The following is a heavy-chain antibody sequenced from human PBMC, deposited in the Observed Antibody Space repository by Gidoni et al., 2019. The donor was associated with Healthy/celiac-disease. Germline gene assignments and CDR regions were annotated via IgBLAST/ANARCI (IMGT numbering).Heavy chain of an antibody. D-gene: IGHD6-19*01. Sequence: QVQLVQSGAEVKKPGASVKVSCKASGYTFTSYGISWVRQAPGQGLEWMGWISAYNGNTNYAQKLQGRVTMTTDTSTSTAYMELRSLRSDDTAVYYCARDKRSQVGQWLDEGGYYYYGMDVWGQGTTVTVSS. CDR2: ISAYNGNT. V-gene: IGHV1-18*01. J-gene: IGHJ6*02. CDR3: ARDKRSQVGQWLDEGGYYYYGMDV. CDR1: GYTFTSYG.